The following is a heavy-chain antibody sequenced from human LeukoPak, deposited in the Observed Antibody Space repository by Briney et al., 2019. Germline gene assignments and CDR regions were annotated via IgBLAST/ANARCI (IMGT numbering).Heavy chain of an antibody. CDR2: INPSGGST. J-gene: IGHJ5*02. V-gene: IGHV1-46*01. D-gene: IGHD2-15*01. CDR1: GYIFTSYY. CDR3: ARDSKERNIVVVVAATRSFCGFDP. Sequence: GASVKVSCKASGYIFTSYYMHWVRQAPGQGLEWMGIINPSGGSTSYAQKFQGRVTMTRDMSTSTVYMELSSLRSEDTAVYYCARDSKERNIVVVVAATRSFCGFDPWGQGTLVTVSS.